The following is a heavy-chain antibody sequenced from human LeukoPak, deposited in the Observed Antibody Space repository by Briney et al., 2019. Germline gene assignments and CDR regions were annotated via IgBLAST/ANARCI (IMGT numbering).Heavy chain of an antibody. CDR3: ARWDGTSHAFDI. Sequence: ASVKVSCKASGYTFINYAIHWVRQAPGQRLEWMGWIKAGNGDTEYPQTFQGRVTITRDRSMSTAYMELSSLRSEDTAMYYCARWDGTSHAFDIWGQGTMVTVSS. V-gene: IGHV1-3*01. CDR2: IKAGNGDT. J-gene: IGHJ3*02. D-gene: IGHD2-2*01. CDR1: GYTFINYA.